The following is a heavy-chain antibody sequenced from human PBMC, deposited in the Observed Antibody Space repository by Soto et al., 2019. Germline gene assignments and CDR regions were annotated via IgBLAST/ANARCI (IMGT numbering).Heavy chain of an antibody. Sequence: GGSLRLSCAASGFTFSSYAMSWIRQAPGKGLEWVSAISGSGGSTYYADSVKGRFTISRDNSKNTLYLQMNSLRAEDTAVYYCAKVGGGGYYYYGMDVWGQGXTVTVYS. J-gene: IGHJ6*02. D-gene: IGHD1-26*01. V-gene: IGHV3-23*01. CDR3: AKVGGGGYYYYGMDV. CDR1: GFTFSSYA. CDR2: ISGSGGST.